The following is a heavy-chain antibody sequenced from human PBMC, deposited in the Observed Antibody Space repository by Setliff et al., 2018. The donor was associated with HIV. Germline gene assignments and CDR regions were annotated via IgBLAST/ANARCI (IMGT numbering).Heavy chain of an antibody. Sequence: PSETLSLTCIVSGGSISGSSYYWGWIRQSPGKGLEWIGNMYYSGSTYYNPSLKSRVTISVDTPKNQFSLKLTPVTAADTAVYYCASRVYYYESSGYLREEGFDPWGQGTLVTVSS. J-gene: IGHJ5*02. CDR2: MYYSGST. D-gene: IGHD3-22*01. CDR1: GGSISGSSYY. CDR3: ASRVYYYESSGYLREEGFDP. V-gene: IGHV4-39*01.